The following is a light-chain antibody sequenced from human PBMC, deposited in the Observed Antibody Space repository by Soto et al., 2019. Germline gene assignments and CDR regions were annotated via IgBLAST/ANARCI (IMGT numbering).Light chain of an antibody. CDR2: DAS. Sequence: ETLMTQSPATLSVSPGERATLSCGASQSVRSNYLAWYQQKPGLAPRFIIYDASNRETGIPDRFSGSGAGTDFTLTISRLEPEDVAVYYCQQYGTSTWTFGQGTQVDI. J-gene: IGKJ1*01. CDR3: QQYGTSTWT. V-gene: IGKV3D-20*01. CDR1: QSVRSNY.